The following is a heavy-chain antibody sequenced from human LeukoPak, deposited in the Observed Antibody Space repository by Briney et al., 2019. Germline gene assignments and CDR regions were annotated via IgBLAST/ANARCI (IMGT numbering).Heavy chain of an antibody. CDR2: LIPIIGTA. CDR3: ARDEDRGPNWFDP. J-gene: IGHJ5*02. Sequence: SVKVSCKASGGTFSTKDITWVRQAPGQGLEWLGGLIPIIGTATYAQKFQGRVTITADESTSTAYMELRSLRSDDTAVYYCARDEDRGPNWFDPWGQGTLVTVSS. CDR1: GGTFSTKD. V-gene: IGHV1-69*13.